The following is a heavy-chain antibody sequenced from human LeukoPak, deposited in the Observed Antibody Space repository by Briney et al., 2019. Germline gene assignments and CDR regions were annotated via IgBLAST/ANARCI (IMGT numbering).Heavy chain of an antibody. CDR3: ARGRLAVAGAFDY. J-gene: IGHJ4*02. V-gene: IGHV1-8*03. CDR2: MNPNSGNT. CDR1: GYTFTSYD. D-gene: IGHD6-19*01. Sequence: ASVKVSCKASGYTFTSYDINWVRQATGQGLEWMGWMNPNSGNTGYAQKFQGRVTITRNTSISTAYMELSSPRSEDTAVYYCARGRLAVAGAFDYWGQGTLVTASS.